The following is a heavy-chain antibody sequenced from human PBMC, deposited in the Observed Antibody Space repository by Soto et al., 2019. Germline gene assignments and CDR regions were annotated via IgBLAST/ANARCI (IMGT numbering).Heavy chain of an antibody. V-gene: IGHV3-11*01. J-gene: IGHJ6*02. Sequence: LRLSCAASGFTFRDYYMTWIRQAPGKGLEWLSYISSSGSTIYYADSVKGRFTISRDNAKNSLFLQMNSLRAEDTAVYYCARLVTATRNYYYGMDVWGQGTTVTVSS. D-gene: IGHD1-20*01. CDR3: ARLVTATRNYYYGMDV. CDR1: GFTFRDYY. CDR2: ISSSGSTI.